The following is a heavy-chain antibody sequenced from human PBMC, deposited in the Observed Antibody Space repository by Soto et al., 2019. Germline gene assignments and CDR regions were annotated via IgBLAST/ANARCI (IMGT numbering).Heavy chain of an antibody. V-gene: IGHV4-31*03. CDR3: ARDYYDILTGSNWFDP. J-gene: IGHJ5*02. CDR1: GGSISSGGYY. Sequence: SETLSLTCTVSGGSISSGGYYWSWIRQHPGKGLEWIGYIYYSGSTYYNPSLKSRVTISVDTSKNQFSLKLSSVTAADTAVYYCARDYYDILTGSNWFDPWGQGTLVTVSS. CDR2: IYYSGST. D-gene: IGHD3-9*01.